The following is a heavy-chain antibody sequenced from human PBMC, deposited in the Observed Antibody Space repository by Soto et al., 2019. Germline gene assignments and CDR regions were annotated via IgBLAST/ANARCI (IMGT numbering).Heavy chain of an antibody. CDR1: GFTFSSYG. Sequence: GGSLTLSCAASGFTFSSYGMHWVRQAPGKGLEWVAVIWYDGSNKYYADSVKGRFTISRDNSKNTLYLQMNSLRAEDTAVYYCAREMPQSDCWSGYSSSHGMDVWGQGTTVTVSS. CDR2: IWYDGSNK. V-gene: IGHV3-33*01. J-gene: IGHJ6*02. CDR3: AREMPQSDCWSGYSSSHGMDV. D-gene: IGHD3-3*01.